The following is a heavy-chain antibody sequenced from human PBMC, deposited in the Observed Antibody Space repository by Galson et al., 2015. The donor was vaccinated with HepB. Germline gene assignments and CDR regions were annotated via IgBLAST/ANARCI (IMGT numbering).Heavy chain of an antibody. J-gene: IGHJ6*02. D-gene: IGHD2-21*01. CDR3: ARDRCTNNCYRYYYYYGMDV. CDR1: GSPFTGYS. CDR2: ISTSSSYI. V-gene: IGHV3-21*01. Sequence: SLRLSCAASGSPFTGYSFSWVRQAPGKGLEWVSSISTSSSYIYYADSVKGRFTISRDNARNSLFLHMNNLRAEDTAIYYCARDRCTNNCYRYYYYYGMDVWGQGTTVTVSS.